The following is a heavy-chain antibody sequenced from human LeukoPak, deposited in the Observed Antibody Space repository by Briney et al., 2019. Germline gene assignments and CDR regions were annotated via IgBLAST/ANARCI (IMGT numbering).Heavy chain of an antibody. V-gene: IGHV3-21*01. J-gene: IGHJ5*02. D-gene: IGHD3-10*01. CDR1: GFTFRSYS. CDR3: AREGYYGSGSYYPNWFDP. CDR2: ISSSSSYI. Sequence: PGGSLRLSCAASGFTFRSYSMNWVRQAPGKGLEWVSSISSSSSYIYYADSVKGRFTISRDNAKNSLYLQMNSLRAEDTAVYYCAREGYYGSGSYYPNWFDPWGQGTLVTVSS.